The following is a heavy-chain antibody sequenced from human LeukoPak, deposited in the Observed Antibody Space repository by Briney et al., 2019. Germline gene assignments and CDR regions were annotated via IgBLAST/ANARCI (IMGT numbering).Heavy chain of an antibody. CDR2: IYYSGST. CDR1: GGSISSSSYY. J-gene: IGHJ4*02. Sequence: PSETLSLTCTVSGGSISSSSYYWGWIRQPPGKGLVWIGSIYYSGSTYYNPSLKSRVTISVDTSKNQFSLKLSSVTAADTAVYYCASTPSARITIFGVVINWGQGTLVTVSS. V-gene: IGHV4-39*01. CDR3: ASTPSARITIFGVVIN. D-gene: IGHD3-3*01.